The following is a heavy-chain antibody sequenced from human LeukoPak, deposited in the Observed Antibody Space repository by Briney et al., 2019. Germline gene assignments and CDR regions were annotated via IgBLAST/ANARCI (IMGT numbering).Heavy chain of an antibody. V-gene: IGHV1-2*02. CDR2: INPNTGDT. D-gene: IGHD6-19*01. J-gene: IGHJ4*02. Sequence: ASVKVSCKASAYTFTGYYIHWLRQAPGQGLEWMGCINPNTGDTDYGQKFQGRVTMTRDTSISTAYMDLNRLISDDTAMYYCARTQESSGWDFDYWGQGTLVTVSS. CDR3: ARTQESSGWDFDY. CDR1: AYTFTGYY.